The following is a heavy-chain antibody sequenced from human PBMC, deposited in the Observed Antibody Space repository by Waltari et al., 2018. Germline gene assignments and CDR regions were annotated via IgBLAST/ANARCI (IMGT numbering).Heavy chain of an antibody. J-gene: IGHJ4*02. D-gene: IGHD6-19*01. CDR1: GYTFTDYY. V-gene: IGHV1-2*02. CDR2: IDPNSGGT. CDR3: ARERAGLSEAGAKDY. Sequence: QVQLVQSGAEVKRPGASVKVSCKTSGYTFTDYYIHWVRQAPGQGLEWLGWIDPNSGGTNYAQRFQGRVTMTGDTTMNTAYMELTSLTSDDTALYYCARERAGLSEAGAKDYWGQGALVSVSS.